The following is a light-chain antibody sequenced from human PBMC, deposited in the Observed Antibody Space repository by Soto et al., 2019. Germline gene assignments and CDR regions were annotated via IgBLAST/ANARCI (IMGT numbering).Light chain of an antibody. CDR3: QSYDSRMSGYV. CDR1: SSNIGAGYE. Sequence: QSVLTQPPSVSGAPGQRVTISCTGSSSNIGAGYEVHWYQQLPGTAPKLLISGNSNRPSGVPDRFSGSKSGTSASLAITGLQAEDEADYYCQSYDSRMSGYVFGTGTKVTVL. CDR2: GNS. V-gene: IGLV1-40*01. J-gene: IGLJ1*01.